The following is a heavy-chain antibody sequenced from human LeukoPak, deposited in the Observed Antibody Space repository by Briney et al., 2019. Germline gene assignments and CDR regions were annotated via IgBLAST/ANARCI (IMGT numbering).Heavy chain of an antibody. CDR2: ISTSGSLI. CDR1: GFTFSNYE. V-gene: IGHV3-48*03. CDR3: AKVSGLGWHFDY. D-gene: IGHD1-26*01. J-gene: IGHJ4*02. Sequence: GGFLRLSCAASGFTFSNYEMNWVRQAPGKGLEWVSFISTSGSLIYYADSVKGRFTISRDNAKNSLFLHMNSLRAEDTAVYYCAKVSGLGWHFDYWGQGTLVTVSS.